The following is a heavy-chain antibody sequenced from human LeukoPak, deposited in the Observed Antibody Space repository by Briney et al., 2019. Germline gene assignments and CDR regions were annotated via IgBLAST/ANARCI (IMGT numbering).Heavy chain of an antibody. J-gene: IGHJ4*02. CDR1: GGSVSTGSYY. D-gene: IGHD2-15*01. CDR3: ARGVVAAPQTFDY. CDR2: IYYTGST. Sequence: SETLSLTCTVSGGSVSTGSYYWSWIRQPAGRGLEWIGYIYYTGSTNYNPSLKSRVTISVDTSKNQFSLKLSFVTPADTAVYYCARGVVAAPQTFDYWGQGTLVTVSS. V-gene: IGHV4-61*10.